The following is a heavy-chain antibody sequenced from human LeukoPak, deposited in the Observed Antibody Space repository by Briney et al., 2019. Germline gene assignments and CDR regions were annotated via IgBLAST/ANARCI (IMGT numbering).Heavy chain of an antibody. D-gene: IGHD5-24*01. V-gene: IGHV3-30*04. Sequence: PGRSLRLSCAASGFTFSSYAMHWVRQAPGKGLEWVAVISYDGSNKYYADSVKGRFTISRDNSKNTLYLQMNSLRAEDTAVYYCVRDGDGYFDYWGQGTLVTVSS. CDR3: VRDGDGYFDY. CDR1: GFTFSSYA. CDR2: ISYDGSNK. J-gene: IGHJ4*02.